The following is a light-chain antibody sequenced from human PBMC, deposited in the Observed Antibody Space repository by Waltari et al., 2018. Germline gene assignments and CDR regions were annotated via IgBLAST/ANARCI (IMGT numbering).Light chain of an antibody. V-gene: IGKV1-5*03. CDR1: QSINSW. CDR3: QQYNSYSRT. CDR2: KAS. J-gene: IGKJ1*01. Sequence: DIQMTQSPSTLSASVGDRVTITCRASQSINSWLAWYQQKPGKAPNLQIYKASTLESGVPSRFSGSGSGTEFTLTISSLQPDDFATYYCQQYNSYSRTFGQGTKVEIK.